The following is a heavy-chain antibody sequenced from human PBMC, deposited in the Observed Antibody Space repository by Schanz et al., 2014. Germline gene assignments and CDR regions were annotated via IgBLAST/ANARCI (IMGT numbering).Heavy chain of an antibody. J-gene: IGHJ5*02. Sequence: QVQLQESGPGLVKPSETLSLTCSVSGGDIGNYYWSWIRQPPGKGLEWIGYIHQSGGTNYNPSLKGRAPILFDTSKNHFSLRLPSLTAADTAVYYCAKFLYDDPSWGQGTLVTVSS. D-gene: IGHD3-3*01. V-gene: IGHV4-59*08. CDR3: AKFLYDDPS. CDR2: IHQSGGT. CDR1: GGDIGNYY.